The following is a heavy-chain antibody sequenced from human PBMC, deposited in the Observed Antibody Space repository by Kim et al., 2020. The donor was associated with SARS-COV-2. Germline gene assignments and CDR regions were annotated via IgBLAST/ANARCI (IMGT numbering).Heavy chain of an antibody. D-gene: IGHD3-9*01. CDR3: ARAPGTRYFGSDY. J-gene: IGHJ4*02. V-gene: IGHV1-8*01. Sequence: YAQKFQGRVTMTRNTSISTAYMELSSLRSEDTAVYYCARAPGTRYFGSDYWGQGTLVTVSS.